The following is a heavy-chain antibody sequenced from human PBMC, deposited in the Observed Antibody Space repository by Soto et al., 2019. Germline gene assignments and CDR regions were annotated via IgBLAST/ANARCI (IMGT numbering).Heavy chain of an antibody. J-gene: IGHJ4*02. CDR1: GFTFDDYA. V-gene: IGHV3-9*01. CDR3: AKDEGGVWGSESYPDY. Sequence: EVQLVESGGGLVQPGRSLRLSCAASGFTFDDYAMHWVRQAPGKGLEWVSGISWNSGSIGYADSVKGRFTISRDNAKNSLYLQMNSLRAEDTALYYCAKDEGGVWGSESYPDYWGQGTLVTVSS. D-gene: IGHD3-10*01. CDR2: ISWNSGSI.